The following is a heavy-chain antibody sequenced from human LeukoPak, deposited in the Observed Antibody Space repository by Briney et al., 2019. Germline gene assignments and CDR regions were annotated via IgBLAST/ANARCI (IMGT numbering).Heavy chain of an antibody. D-gene: IGHD2-21*02. CDR1: GFTFSSYK. CDR3: AKDHANTPVVTN. Sequence: GGSLRLSCAASGFTFSSYKMNWVRQAPGKGLEWVSYISSSGSTIYYADSVKGRFTISRDNAKNSLYLQMNNLRAEDTAIYYCAKDHANTPVVTNWGQGILVSVSS. V-gene: IGHV3-48*03. J-gene: IGHJ4*02. CDR2: ISSSGSTI.